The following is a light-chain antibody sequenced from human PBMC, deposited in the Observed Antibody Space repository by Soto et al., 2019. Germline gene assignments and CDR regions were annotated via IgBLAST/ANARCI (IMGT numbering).Light chain of an antibody. CDR2: KAS. V-gene: IGKV1-5*03. Sequence: DIQMTQSPSTLSASVGDRVTITCRAIQTISSLLAWYQQKPGRAPTLLIYKASTLESGVPSRFSGSGSGTEFSLTISSLQPDDSATYYCQQYNSYPLTFGQGTRLEIK. CDR3: QQYNSYPLT. J-gene: IGKJ5*01. CDR1: QTISSL.